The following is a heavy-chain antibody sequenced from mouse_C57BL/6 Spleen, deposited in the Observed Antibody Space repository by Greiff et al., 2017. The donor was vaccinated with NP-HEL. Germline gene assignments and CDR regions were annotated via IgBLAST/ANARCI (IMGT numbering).Heavy chain of an antibody. CDR3: AIPLNPYDYLFAY. J-gene: IGHJ3*01. CDR1: GYAFTNYL. Sequence: QVQLQQSGAELVRPGTSVKVSCKASGYAFTNYLIEWVKQRPGQGLEWIGVINPGSGGTNYNEKFKGKATLTADKSSSTAYMQLSSLTSEDSAVYFCAIPLNPYDYLFAYWGQGTLVTVSA. V-gene: IGHV1-54*01. CDR2: INPGSGGT. D-gene: IGHD2-4*01.